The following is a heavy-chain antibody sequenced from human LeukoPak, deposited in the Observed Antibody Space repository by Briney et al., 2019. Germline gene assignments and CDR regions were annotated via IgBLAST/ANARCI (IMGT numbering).Heavy chain of an antibody. V-gene: IGHV3-9*03. CDR2: ISWNSDTI. D-gene: IGHD2-2*01. CDR1: GFTFDEYA. Sequence: GRSLRLSCAASGFTFDEYAMHWVRQAPGKGLEWVSGISWNSDTIGYVDSVKGRFTISRDNAKNSLYLQMNSLRPEDMALYYCTREYCSSARCYGFLDYWGQGTLVTVSS. J-gene: IGHJ4*02. CDR3: TREYCSSARCYGFLDY.